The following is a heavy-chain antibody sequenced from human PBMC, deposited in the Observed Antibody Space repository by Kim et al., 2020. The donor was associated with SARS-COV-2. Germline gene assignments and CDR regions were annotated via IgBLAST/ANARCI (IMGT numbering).Heavy chain of an antibody. D-gene: IGHD3-10*01. CDR2: IWFDGSNK. V-gene: IGHV3-30*04. Sequence: GGSLRLSCAASGFTFSSYAMHWVRQAPGKGLEWVAVIWFDGSNKYYADSVKGRFTISRDNSKNTLYLQMNSLRAEDTAVYYCARDGVGAPDYWFDTWGQGTLVTVSS. J-gene: IGHJ5*02. CDR1: GFTFSSYA. CDR3: ARDGVGAPDYWFDT.